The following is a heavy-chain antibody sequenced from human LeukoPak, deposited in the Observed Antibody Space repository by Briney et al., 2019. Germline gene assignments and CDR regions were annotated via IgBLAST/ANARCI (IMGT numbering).Heavy chain of an antibody. CDR1: GFSLSTSGVG. Sequence: ESGPTLVNPTQTLTLTCTFSGFSLSTSGVGVGWIRQPPGKALEWLALIYWDDDKRYSPSLKSRLTITKDTSKNQVVLTMTNMDPVDTATYYCAHSFLSANWGPRHYNWFDPWGQGTLVTVSS. CDR3: AHSFLSANWGPRHYNWFDP. V-gene: IGHV2-5*02. D-gene: IGHD7-27*01. CDR2: IYWDDDK. J-gene: IGHJ5*02.